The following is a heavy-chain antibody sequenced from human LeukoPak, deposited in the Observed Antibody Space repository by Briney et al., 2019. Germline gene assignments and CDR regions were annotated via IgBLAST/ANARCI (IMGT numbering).Heavy chain of an antibody. V-gene: IGHV3-7*03. Sequence: GRSLRLSCAASGFTFSSYWMSWVRQAPGKGLEWVANIKQDGSEKYYVDSVKGRFTISRDNAKSSLYLQMNSLRAEDTAVYYCARDEIYSSGWYADYWGQGTLVTVSS. J-gene: IGHJ4*02. CDR2: IKQDGSEK. CDR1: GFTFSSYW. CDR3: ARDEIYSSGWYADY. D-gene: IGHD6-19*01.